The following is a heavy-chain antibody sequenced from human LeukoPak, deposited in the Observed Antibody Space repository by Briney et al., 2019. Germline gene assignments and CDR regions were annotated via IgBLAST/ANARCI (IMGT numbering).Heavy chain of an antibody. Sequence: ASVKVSCKASGYTFTSYYMHWVRQAPGQGLEWRGLINPSGGSTSYAQKFQGRVTMTRDTSTSTVYMELSSLRSEDAAVYYCARDSVDIVVVPAATYYFDYWGQGTLVTVSS. V-gene: IGHV1-46*01. J-gene: IGHJ4*02. CDR3: ARDSVDIVVVPAATYYFDY. CDR2: INPSGGST. D-gene: IGHD2-2*01. CDR1: GYTFTSYY.